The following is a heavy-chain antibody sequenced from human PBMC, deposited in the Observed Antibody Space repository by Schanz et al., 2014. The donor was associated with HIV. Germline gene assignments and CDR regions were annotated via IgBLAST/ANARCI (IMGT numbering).Heavy chain of an antibody. CDR1: GFTFSSYA. D-gene: IGHD4-17*01. Sequence: QVQLVESGGGVVQPGRSLRLSCAASGFTFSSYAMHWVRQAPGKGLEWVAVISYDGSNKYYADSVKGRFTISRDNSKNTLYLQMNSLRAEDTAVYYCAKGYGDYYWYFDLWGRGTLVTVSS. CDR2: ISYDGSNK. CDR3: AKGYGDYYWYFDL. V-gene: IGHV3-30*04. J-gene: IGHJ2*01.